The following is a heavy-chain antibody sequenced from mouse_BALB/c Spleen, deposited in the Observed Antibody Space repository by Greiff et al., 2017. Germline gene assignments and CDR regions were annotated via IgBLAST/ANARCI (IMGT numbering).Heavy chain of an antibody. V-gene: IGHV5-6-4*01. J-gene: IGHJ3*01. D-gene: IGHD2-1*01. CDR2: ISSGGSYT. Sequence: DVHLVESGGGLVKPGGSLKLSCAASGFTFSSYTMSWVRQTPEKRLEWVATISSGGSYTYYPDSVKGRFTISRDNAKNTLYLQMSSLKSEDTAMYYCTREGYYDWGQGTLVTVSA. CDR3: TREGYYD. CDR1: GFTFSSYT.